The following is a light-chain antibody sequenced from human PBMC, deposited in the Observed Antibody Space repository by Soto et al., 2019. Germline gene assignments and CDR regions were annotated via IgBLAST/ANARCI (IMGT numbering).Light chain of an antibody. CDR1: QSVSSSY. V-gene: IGKV3D-20*02. CDR2: GAS. J-gene: IGKJ4*01. CDR3: QQRSNWQGAT. Sequence: EIVLTQSPGTLSLSPGERATLSCRASQSVSSSYLAWYQQKPGQAPRLLIYGASSRATGIPDRFSGSGSGTDFTLTISSLEPEGFAIYYCQQRSNWQGATFGGGTKVDIK.